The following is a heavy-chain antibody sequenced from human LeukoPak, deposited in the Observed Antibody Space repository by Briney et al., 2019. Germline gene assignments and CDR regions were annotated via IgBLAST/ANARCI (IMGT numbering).Heavy chain of an antibody. Sequence: GGSLRLSCAASGFSFNIYWMHWVRQAPGKGLVWVSRISIDGSSTSYADSVKGRFTISRDNAKNTLYLQMNSLRAEDAAVYYCATDTSSSPLSPLDYWGQGTLVTVSS. CDR1: GFSFNIYW. CDR2: ISIDGSST. J-gene: IGHJ4*02. CDR3: ATDTSSSPLSPLDY. V-gene: IGHV3-74*01. D-gene: IGHD6-6*01.